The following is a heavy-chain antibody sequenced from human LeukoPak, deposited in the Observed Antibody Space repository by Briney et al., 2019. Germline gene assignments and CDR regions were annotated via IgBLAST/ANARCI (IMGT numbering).Heavy chain of an antibody. CDR2: IYYGGST. V-gene: IGHV4-59*01. J-gene: IGHJ3*02. Sequence: SETLSLTCTVSGGSISSYYWSWIRQPPGKGLEGIGYIYYGGSTNYNPSLKSRVTISVDTSKNQFSLKLSSVTAADTAVYYCARWQLVPDAFDIWGQGTMVTVSS. CDR3: ARWQLVPDAFDI. CDR1: GGSISSYY. D-gene: IGHD6-13*01.